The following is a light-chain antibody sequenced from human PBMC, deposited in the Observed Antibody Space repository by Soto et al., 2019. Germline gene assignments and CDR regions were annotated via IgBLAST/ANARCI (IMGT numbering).Light chain of an antibody. CDR2: GTS. CDR3: QQYSSSPRT. V-gene: IGKV3-20*01. Sequence: EILMTQSPATLSVSEGERATLSCRASQDVGSRYLAWYQQKPGQAPRLLIYGTSSRDTGIPDRFSGSGSGTDFTLTISTLEPEDFAVYYCQQYSSSPRTFGQGTKVDI. J-gene: IGKJ1*01. CDR1: QDVGSRY.